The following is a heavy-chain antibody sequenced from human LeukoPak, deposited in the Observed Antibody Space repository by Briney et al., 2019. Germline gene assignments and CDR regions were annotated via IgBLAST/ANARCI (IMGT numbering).Heavy chain of an antibody. J-gene: IGHJ5*02. CDR1: GYSFKSYW. V-gene: IGHV5-51*01. CDR3: AKSYTSSADWFDP. D-gene: IGHD6-13*01. Sequence: GESLKITCKGSGYSFKSYWIGWVRQVPGKGLEWMGIIYPGDSDIRYSPSFQGQVTISADKSISTAYLQWSSLKASDTAMYYCAKSYTSSADWFDPWGQGTLVTVSS. CDR2: IYPGDSDI.